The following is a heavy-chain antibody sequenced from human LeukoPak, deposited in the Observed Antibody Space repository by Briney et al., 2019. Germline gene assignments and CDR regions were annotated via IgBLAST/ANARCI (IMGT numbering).Heavy chain of an antibody. V-gene: IGHV3-64*01. J-gene: IGHJ6*03. Sequence: GGSLRLSCAASGFTFSSYAMHWVRQAPGKGLEFVSAISSNGGSTHYANAVKGRFTISRDNSKNTLYLQMNSLRAEDTAVYYCAKDYLRYYYGSGSYMDVWGKGTTVTISS. CDR1: GFTFSSYA. CDR2: ISSNGGST. D-gene: IGHD3-10*01. CDR3: AKDYLRYYYGSGSYMDV.